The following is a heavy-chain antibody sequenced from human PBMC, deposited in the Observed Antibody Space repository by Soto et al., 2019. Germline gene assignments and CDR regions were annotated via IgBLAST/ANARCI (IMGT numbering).Heavy chain of an antibody. J-gene: IGHJ6*02. CDR2: IYYSGST. D-gene: IGHD3-10*01. Sequence: SETLSLTCTVSGGSISSGDYYWSWIRQPPGKGLEWIGYIYYSGSTYYNPSLKSRVTISVDTSKNQFSLKLSSVTAADTAVYYCARAYRVRGVIVPCYGMDVWGQGTTVTVSS. V-gene: IGHV4-30-4*01. CDR1: GGSISSGDYY. CDR3: ARAYRVRGVIVPCYGMDV.